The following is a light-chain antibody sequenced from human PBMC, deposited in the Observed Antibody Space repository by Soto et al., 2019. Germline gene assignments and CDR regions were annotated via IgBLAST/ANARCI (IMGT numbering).Light chain of an antibody. CDR3: QHHSNWPPIT. CDR2: DAS. CDR1: HYIENS. J-gene: IGKJ5*01. V-gene: IGKV3-11*01. Sequence: IVLTQSPATLSLSSGGGGTLSFRASHYIENSLAWYQQRPGQAPRLLIHDASDRAPGIPGRFSGSGSGTDFALTISSLEPEDFAVYYCQHHSNWPPITFGQGTRLEIK.